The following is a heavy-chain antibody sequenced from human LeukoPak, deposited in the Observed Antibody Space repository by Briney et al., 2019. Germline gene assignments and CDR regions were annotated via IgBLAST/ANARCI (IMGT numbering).Heavy chain of an antibody. CDR3: AKDSSGVVVVAPTQSWFDP. D-gene: IGHD2-15*01. CDR2: ISYDGDNK. V-gene: IGHV3-30*18. CDR1: GFTFSSYG. Sequence: GRSLRLSCAASGFTFSSYGMHWVRQAPGKGLEWVAVISYDGDNKYYADSVKGRFTISRDNSKNTLYLQMNSLRAEDTAVYYCAKDSSGVVVVAPTQSWFDPWGQGTLVTVSS. J-gene: IGHJ5*02.